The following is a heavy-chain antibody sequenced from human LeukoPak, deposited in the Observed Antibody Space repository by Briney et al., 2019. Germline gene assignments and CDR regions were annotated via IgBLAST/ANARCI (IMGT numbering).Heavy chain of an antibody. Sequence: GASVKVSCKASGYTFTSYDINWVRQATGQGLEWMGWMNPNSGHTGYAQKFQGRVTMTRNTSISTAYMELSSLRSEDTAVYYCARNIGRFGELTLDYWGQGTLVTVSS. J-gene: IGHJ4*02. CDR2: MNPNSGHT. D-gene: IGHD3-10*01. V-gene: IGHV1-8*01. CDR1: GYTFTSYD. CDR3: ARNIGRFGELTLDY.